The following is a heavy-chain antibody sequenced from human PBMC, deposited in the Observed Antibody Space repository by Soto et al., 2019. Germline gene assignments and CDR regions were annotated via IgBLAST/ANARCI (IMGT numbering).Heavy chain of an antibody. Sequence: GASVKVSCKASGYTFTSYGISWVRQAPGQGLEWMGWISAYNGNTNYAQKLQGRVTMTTDTSTSTAYMELRSLRFDDTAVYYCARALGGSSTLDFDYWGQGTLVTVSS. CDR1: GYTFTSYG. J-gene: IGHJ4*02. D-gene: IGHD6-6*01. CDR3: ARALGGSSTLDFDY. V-gene: IGHV1-18*04. CDR2: ISAYNGNT.